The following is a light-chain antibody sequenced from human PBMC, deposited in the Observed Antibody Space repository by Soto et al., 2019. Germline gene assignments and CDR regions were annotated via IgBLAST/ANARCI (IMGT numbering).Light chain of an antibody. CDR2: EAT. CDR3: SSYTGDRHFYV. J-gene: IGLJ1*01. V-gene: IGLV2-8*01. Sequence: QSVLTQPPSASGSPGQSVTISCTGTSSDVGGYNYVSWYQQHPGKAPKLLIYEATKRPSGVPDRFSGSKSGNTASLTVSGLQAEDEAEYFCSSYTGDRHFYVFGTGTKVTVL. CDR1: SSDVGGYNY.